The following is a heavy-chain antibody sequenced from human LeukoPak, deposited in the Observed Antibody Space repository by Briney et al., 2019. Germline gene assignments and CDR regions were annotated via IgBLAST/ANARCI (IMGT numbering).Heavy chain of an antibody. V-gene: IGHV3-9*01. Sequence: GRSLRLSCAASGFTFDDYAMHWVRQAPGMGLEWVSGISWNSGSIGYADSVKGRFTISRDNAKNSLYLQMNSLRAEDTALYYCAKDIAAAGTGWYFDLWGRGTLVTVSS. CDR3: AKDIAAAGTGWYFDL. D-gene: IGHD6-13*01. CDR1: GFTFDDYA. J-gene: IGHJ2*01. CDR2: ISWNSGSI.